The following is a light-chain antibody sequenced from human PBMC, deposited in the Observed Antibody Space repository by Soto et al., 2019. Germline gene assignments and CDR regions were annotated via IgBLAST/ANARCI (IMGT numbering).Light chain of an antibody. CDR2: SVS. CDR3: QQYGALPVT. Sequence: EVVLTQSPGTLSLSPGEGATLSCRASQSVRGNSLAWYQQKPGQAPRLLIYSVSSRATGIPDRFSGSGSGKDFTLTISRLEPEDFAVYYCQQYGALPVTFGPGITVDIK. V-gene: IGKV3-20*01. J-gene: IGKJ3*01. CDR1: QSVRGNS.